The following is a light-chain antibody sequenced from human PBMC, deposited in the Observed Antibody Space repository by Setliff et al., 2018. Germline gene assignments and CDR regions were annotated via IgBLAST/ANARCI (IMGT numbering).Light chain of an antibody. J-gene: IGLJ2*01. CDR1: SSDVGTYNF. CDR3: LSYTSKTTHAL. CDR2: EVT. Sequence: QSVLTQPAAVSGSPGQSITISCTGTSSDVGTYNFVSWYQQHPAKAPKLLIYEVTKRPSGASDRFSGSKSGNTASLTISGLQAEDEADYYCLSYTSKTTHALFGGGTK. V-gene: IGLV2-14*03.